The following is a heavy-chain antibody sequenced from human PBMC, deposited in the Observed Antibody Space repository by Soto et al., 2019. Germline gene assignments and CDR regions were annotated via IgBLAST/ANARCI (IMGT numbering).Heavy chain of an antibody. CDR3: PKDGRMGGEKV. J-gene: IGHJ6*04. CDR2: IFWDGNRM. D-gene: IGHD2-21*01. CDR1: GFNLHDHA. V-gene: IGHV3-9*01. Sequence: PGGSLTLSCVASGFNLHDHAMHWVRQAPGKGVEWVSGIFWDGNRMDYADSVKGRFFISRDNAKNSLYLQMNSLRENDTALYYCPKDGRMGGEKVWGDGSRVNVST.